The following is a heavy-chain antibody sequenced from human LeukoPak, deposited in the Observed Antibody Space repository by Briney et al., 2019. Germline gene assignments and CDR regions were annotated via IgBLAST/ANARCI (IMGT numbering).Heavy chain of an antibody. D-gene: IGHD6-13*01. CDR2: IYHSGST. CDR3: ARGYSSSWTRSLDY. V-gene: IGHV4-4*02. Sequence: SGTLSLTCAVSGGSISSSNWWSWVRQPPGKGLEWIGEIYHSGSTNYSPSLKSRVTISVDKSKNQFSLKLSSVTAADTAVYYCARGYSSSWTRSLDYWGQGTLVTVSS. CDR1: GGSISSSNW. J-gene: IGHJ4*02.